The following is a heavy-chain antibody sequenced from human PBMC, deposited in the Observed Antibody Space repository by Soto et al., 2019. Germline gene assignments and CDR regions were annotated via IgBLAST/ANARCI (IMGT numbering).Heavy chain of an antibody. CDR3: ARDTAIYGMDV. CDR2: IYYSGST. CDR1: GGSISSYY. Sequence: SETLSLTCTVSGGSISSYYWSWIRQPPGKGLEWIGYIYYSGSTNYNPSLKSRVTISVDTSKNQFSLKLSSVTAADTAVYYCARDTAIYGMDVWGQGTTVTVS. J-gene: IGHJ6*02. D-gene: IGHD5-18*01. V-gene: IGHV4-59*01.